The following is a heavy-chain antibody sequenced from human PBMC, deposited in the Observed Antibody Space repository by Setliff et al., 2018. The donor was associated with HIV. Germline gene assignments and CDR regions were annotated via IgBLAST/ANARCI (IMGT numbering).Heavy chain of an antibody. V-gene: IGHV1-18*01. CDR2: ISAYNGNT. CDR3: ATQTVAVGAPGYFDS. J-gene: IGHJ4*02. D-gene: IGHD2-15*01. Sequence: GASVKVSCKASGYTFTSYGISWVRQAPGQGLEWMGWISAYNGNTNYAQKLPGRVTMTTDTSTSTAYMELRSLRSDDTAVYYCATQTVAVGAPGYFDSWGQGTLVTVSS. CDR1: GYTFTSYG.